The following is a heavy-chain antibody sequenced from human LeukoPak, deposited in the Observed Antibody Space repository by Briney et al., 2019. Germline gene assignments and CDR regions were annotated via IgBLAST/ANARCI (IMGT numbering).Heavy chain of an antibody. Sequence: GGSLRLSCATSGFTFDDYAFHWVRQVPGKGLEWVSLISRDGGTTSYGDSVKGRFTISRDNSKNSLYMQMNSLKTEDSALYYCTKDFSGSSENWGQGTLVTVSS. CDR1: GFTFDDYA. CDR3: TKDFSGSSEN. J-gene: IGHJ4*02. CDR2: ISRDGGTT. V-gene: IGHV3-43*02. D-gene: IGHD3-10*01.